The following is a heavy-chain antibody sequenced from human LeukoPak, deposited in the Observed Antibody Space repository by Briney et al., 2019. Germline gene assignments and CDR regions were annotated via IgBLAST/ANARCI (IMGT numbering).Heavy chain of an antibody. D-gene: IGHD3-3*01. J-gene: IGHJ5*02. CDR2: FYTRGTT. CDR3: ARHGDFWGGRSWFDP. V-gene: IGHV4-4*09. Sequence: KPSETLSLTCTVSGGSMSPYYWSWIRQPPGKGLKWIGYFYTRGTTHYNPSLKSRVTMSVDTSNNQFLLNLSSVTAADTAVYYCARHGDFWGGRSWFDPWGQGTLVTVSS. CDR1: GGSMSPYY.